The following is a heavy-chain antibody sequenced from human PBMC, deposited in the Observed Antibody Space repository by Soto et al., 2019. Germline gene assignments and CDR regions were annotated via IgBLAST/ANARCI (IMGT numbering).Heavy chain of an antibody. Sequence: QVQLVQSGAEVKKPGYSVKVSCKASGGTFSSYAISWVRQAPGQGLEWMGGIIPISDTTNYAQKFQGRVTITADESTSTASMEPSSLRSEDTAVYYCARSQGSSTCLEIYYYYYYGMDVWGQGTTVTVSS. CDR1: GGTFSSYA. CDR2: IIPISDTT. J-gene: IGHJ6*02. CDR3: ARSQGSSTCLEIYYYYYYGMDV. V-gene: IGHV1-69*01. D-gene: IGHD2-2*01.